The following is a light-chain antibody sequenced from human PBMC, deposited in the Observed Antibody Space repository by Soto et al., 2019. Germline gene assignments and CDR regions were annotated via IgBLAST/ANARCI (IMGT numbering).Light chain of an antibody. CDR3: QQYNNWPPLT. Sequence: DIVMTQSPDSLAVSLGERATINCKSSQSVLYSSNNKNYLAWYQQKPGQPPKLPIYWASTRESGVPDRFSGSGSGTDFTLTISSLQAEDVAVYYCQQYNNWPPLTFGGGTKVEIK. V-gene: IGKV4-1*01. J-gene: IGKJ4*01. CDR2: WAS. CDR1: QSVLYSSNNKNY.